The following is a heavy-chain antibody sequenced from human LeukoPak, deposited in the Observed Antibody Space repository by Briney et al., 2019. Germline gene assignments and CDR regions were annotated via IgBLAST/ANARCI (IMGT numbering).Heavy chain of an antibody. CDR2: ISGSGGST. CDR3: VREGFYFFDF. V-gene: IGHV3-23*01. CDR1: GFTFSSYA. J-gene: IGHJ4*01. Sequence: GGSLRLSCAASGFTFSSYAMSWVRQAPGKGLEWVSAISGSGGSTYYADSVKGRFTISRDNSKNTLYLQMNSLRAEDSATYYCVREGFYFFDFWGQGTLVTVSS.